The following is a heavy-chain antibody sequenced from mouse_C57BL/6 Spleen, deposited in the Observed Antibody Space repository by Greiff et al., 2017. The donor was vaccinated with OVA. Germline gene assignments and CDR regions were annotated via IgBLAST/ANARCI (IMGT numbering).Heavy chain of an antibody. Sequence: VKLMESGPGLVQPSQSLSITCTVSGFSLTSYGVHWVRQSPGKGLEWLGVIWSGGSTDYNAAFISRLSISKDNSKSQVFFKMNSLQADDTAIYYCARGDWFAYWGQGTLVTVSA. CDR3: ARGDWFAY. CDR1: GFSLTSYG. V-gene: IGHV2-2*01. CDR2: IWSGGST. J-gene: IGHJ3*01.